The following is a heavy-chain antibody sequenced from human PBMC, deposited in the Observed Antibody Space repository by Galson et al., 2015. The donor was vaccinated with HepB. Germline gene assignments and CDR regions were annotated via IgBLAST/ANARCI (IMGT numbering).Heavy chain of an antibody. V-gene: IGHV1-2*05. CDR2: INPNSGDT. J-gene: IGHJ4*02. CDR1: GYTFSGYF. Sequence: GYTFSGYFIHWVRQAPGQGLEWMGRINPNSGDTDYAQKFQGRVTMTRDTSISTAYMELSRLRSDGTVVYYCARAGYFSGWANFDFWGQGTLVTVSS. D-gene: IGHD6-19*01. CDR3: ARAGYFSGWANFDF.